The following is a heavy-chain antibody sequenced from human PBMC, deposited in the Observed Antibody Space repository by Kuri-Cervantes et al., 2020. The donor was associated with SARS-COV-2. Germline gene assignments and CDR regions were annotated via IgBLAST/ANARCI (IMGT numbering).Heavy chain of an antibody. CDR2: INHSGSI. D-gene: IGHD6-19*01. J-gene: IGHJ4*02. CDR3: ARDIAVASGYYFDY. Sequence: SQTLSLTCAVYGGSFSGYYWSWIRQPPGKGLEWIGEINHSGSINYNPSLKSRVTISVDTSKNQFSLKLSSVTAADTAVYYCARDIAVASGYYFDYWGQGTLVTVSS. CDR1: GGSFSGYY. V-gene: IGHV4-34*01.